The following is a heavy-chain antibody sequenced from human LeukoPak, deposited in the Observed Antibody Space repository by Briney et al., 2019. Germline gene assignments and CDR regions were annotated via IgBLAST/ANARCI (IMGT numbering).Heavy chain of an antibody. V-gene: IGHV3-23*01. CDR1: GFTFSSYA. Sequence: PGGSLRLSCAASGFTFSSYAMSWVRQAPGEGLEWVSAISGSGGSTYYADSVKGRFTISRDNSKNTLYLQMNSLRAEDTAVYYCAKGTDFWSGYYYYYMDVWGKGTTVTVSS. CDR3: AKGTDFWSGYYYYYMDV. D-gene: IGHD3-3*01. J-gene: IGHJ6*03. CDR2: ISGSGGST.